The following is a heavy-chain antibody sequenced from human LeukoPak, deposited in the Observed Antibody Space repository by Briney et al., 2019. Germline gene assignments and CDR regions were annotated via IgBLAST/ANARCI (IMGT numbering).Heavy chain of an antibody. V-gene: IGHV1-46*01. J-gene: IGHJ4*02. D-gene: IGHD6-6*01. CDR1: GYTFTSSY. CDR3: ARDRYSISSLYDF. Sequence: ASVKVSSKASGYTFTSSYIHWVRQAPGQGLEWMGIINPSGGSTTYAQKLQGRVTITRDTPTSTVYMVLSSLRSEDTAVYYCARDRYSISSLYDFWGQGTLVTVSS. CDR2: INPSGGST.